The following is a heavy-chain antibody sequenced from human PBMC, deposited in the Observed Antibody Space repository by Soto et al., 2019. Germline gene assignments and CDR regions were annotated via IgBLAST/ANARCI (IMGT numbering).Heavy chain of an antibody. J-gene: IGHJ3*02. CDR1: GYTFTSYY. Sequence: ASVKVSCKASGYTFTSYYMHWVRQAPGQGLEWMGIINPSGGSTSYAQKFQGRVTMTRDTSTSTVYMELSSLRSEDTAVYYCARDPFHPSAGYCSSTSCYGDIAFDIWGQGTMVTVSS. V-gene: IGHV1-46*01. CDR2: INPSGGST. CDR3: ARDPFHPSAGYCSSTSCYGDIAFDI. D-gene: IGHD2-2*01.